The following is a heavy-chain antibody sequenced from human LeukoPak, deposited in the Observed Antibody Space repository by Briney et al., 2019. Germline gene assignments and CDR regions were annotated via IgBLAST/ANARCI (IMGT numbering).Heavy chain of an antibody. J-gene: IGHJ4*02. CDR1: GGSFSGYY. CDR2: INHSGST. Sequence: SETLSLTCAVYGGSFSGYYWSWIRQPPGKGLEWIGEINHSGSTNYNPSLKSRVTISVDTSKNQFSLKLSSVTAADTAVYYCARSERQWLVTPPGYWGQGTLVTVSS. V-gene: IGHV4-34*01. D-gene: IGHD6-19*01. CDR3: ARSERQWLVTPPGY.